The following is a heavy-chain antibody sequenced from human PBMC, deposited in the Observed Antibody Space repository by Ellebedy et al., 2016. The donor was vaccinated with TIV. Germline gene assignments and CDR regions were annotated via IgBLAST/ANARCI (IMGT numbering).Heavy chain of an antibody. D-gene: IGHD1-1*01. CDR1: GFTFSSYD. CDR3: ARDAVQRYFYGVGV. J-gene: IGHJ6*02. V-gene: IGHV3-13*01. Sequence: GESLKISCAASGFTFSSYDMHWVRQATGKGLEWVSAIGTAGDTYYPGSVKGRFTISRDNPKNTLSLQMNSLRGEDSAVYYCARDAVQRYFYGVGVWGQGTTVTVSS. CDR2: IGTAGDT.